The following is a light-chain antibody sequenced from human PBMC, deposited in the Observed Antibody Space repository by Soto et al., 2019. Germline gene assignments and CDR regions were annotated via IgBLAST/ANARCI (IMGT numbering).Light chain of an antibody. J-gene: IGKJ5*01. CDR2: DAS. CDR3: QQSYMDTTT. V-gene: IGKV1-39*01. CDR1: QSIRTY. Sequence: DIQMNQSPSSLSASVGHRAPITRRESQSIRTYLSWYQKKPGKAPNLXIYDASRLQSGVPSRFSGSGGGTDFTLTISSVQPEDVETDVCQQSYMDTTTFGQGTRLEI.